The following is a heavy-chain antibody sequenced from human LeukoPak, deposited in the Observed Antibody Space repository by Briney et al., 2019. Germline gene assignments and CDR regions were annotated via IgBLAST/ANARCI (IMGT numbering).Heavy chain of an antibody. Sequence: ASVKVSCKASGYTFHAWYIHWVRQAPGQGLEWMGWINPNSGGTKYAQKFQGRVTMTRDMSISTVYMEVSSLRSDDTAVYFCARDSGSHWMGLYRGQGTLVTVSS. CDR3: ARDSGSHWMGLY. D-gene: IGHD1-26*01. CDR2: INPNSGGT. V-gene: IGHV1-2*02. CDR1: GYTFHAWY. J-gene: IGHJ4*02.